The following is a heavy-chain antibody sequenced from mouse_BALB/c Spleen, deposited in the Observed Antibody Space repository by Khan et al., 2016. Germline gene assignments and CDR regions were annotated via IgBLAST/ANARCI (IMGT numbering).Heavy chain of an antibody. V-gene: IGHV9-3-1*01. CDR3: ARDRYYYGSSRYFDV. D-gene: IGHD1-1*01. Sequence: QIQLVQSGPELKKPGKTVKISCKASGYTFTNYGMNWVKQAPGKGLKWMGWINTYSGESTYADDFKGRFAFSLETSANNAYLQINNLKNEDTATYCCARDRYYYGSSRYFDVWGAGTTVTVSS. CDR2: INTYSGES. CDR1: GYTFTNYG. J-gene: IGHJ1*01.